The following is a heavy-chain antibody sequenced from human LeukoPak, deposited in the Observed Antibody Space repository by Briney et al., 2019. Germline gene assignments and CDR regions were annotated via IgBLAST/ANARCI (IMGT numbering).Heavy chain of an antibody. D-gene: IGHD4-17*01. CDR2: ISSSSSYI. V-gene: IGHV3-21*04. Sequence: GGSLRLSCAASGFTFSSYSMNWVRQAPGKGLEWVSSISSSSSYIYYADSVKGRFTISRDNAKNSLYLQMNSLRAEDTAVYYCARGRTTVTKGNAFDIWGQETMVTVSS. CDR3: ARGRTTVTKGNAFDI. J-gene: IGHJ3*02. CDR1: GFTFSSYS.